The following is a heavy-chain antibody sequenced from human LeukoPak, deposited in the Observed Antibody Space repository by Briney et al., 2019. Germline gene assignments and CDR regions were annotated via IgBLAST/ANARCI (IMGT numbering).Heavy chain of an antibody. Sequence: PSETLSLTCTVSGGSINIYYWSWIRQPAGKGLEWIGRIYTSGSTNYNPSLKTRVTMSVDTSKNQFSLKLSSVTAADTAVYYCARGPLTMTRGFDPWGQETLVTVSS. CDR1: GGSINIYY. J-gene: IGHJ5*02. V-gene: IGHV4-4*07. CDR3: ARGPLTMTRGFDP. D-gene: IGHD4-17*01. CDR2: IYTSGST.